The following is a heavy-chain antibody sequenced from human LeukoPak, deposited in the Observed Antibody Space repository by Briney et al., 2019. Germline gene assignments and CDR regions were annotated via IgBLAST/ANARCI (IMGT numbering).Heavy chain of an antibody. CDR2: ISGSGGST. D-gene: IGHD3-22*01. Sequence: PGRSLRLSCAASGFTFSTYAMSWVRQAPGKGLEWVSVISGSGGSTYYADSVKGRFTISRDNSKNTLYLQMNSLRAEDTAVYYCAKGASYYYDSRGQIDYWGQGTLVTVSS. J-gene: IGHJ4*02. CDR1: GFTFSTYA. CDR3: AKGASYYYDSRGQIDY. V-gene: IGHV3-23*01.